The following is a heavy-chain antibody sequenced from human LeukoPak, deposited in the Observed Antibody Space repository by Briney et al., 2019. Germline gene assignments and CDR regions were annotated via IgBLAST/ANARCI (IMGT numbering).Heavy chain of an antibody. CDR1: GFTFGSYG. CDR3: AKDEYGYSGYEGAFDI. Sequence: PGGSLRLSCAASGFTFGSYGMHWVRQAPGKGLEWVAFIRYDGSNKYYADSVKGRFTISRDNSKDTLYLQMNSLRAEDTAVYYCAKDEYGYSGYEGAFDIWGQGTMVTVSS. D-gene: IGHD5-12*01. J-gene: IGHJ3*02. V-gene: IGHV3-30*02. CDR2: IRYDGSNK.